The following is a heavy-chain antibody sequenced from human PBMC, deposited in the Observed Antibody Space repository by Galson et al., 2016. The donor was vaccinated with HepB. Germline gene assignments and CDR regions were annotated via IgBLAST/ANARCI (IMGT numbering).Heavy chain of an antibody. J-gene: IGHJ1*01. V-gene: IGHV3-30-3*01. Sequence: SLRLSCAASGFTFSSYAMHWVRQAPGKGLEWVAVISYDGSNKYYADSVKGRFTISRDNSKNTLYLQMNSLRAEDTAVYYCARGRRWPWLEYFQHWGQGTLVTVSS. D-gene: IGHD5-12*01. CDR2: ISYDGSNK. CDR1: GFTFSSYA. CDR3: ARGRRWPWLEYFQH.